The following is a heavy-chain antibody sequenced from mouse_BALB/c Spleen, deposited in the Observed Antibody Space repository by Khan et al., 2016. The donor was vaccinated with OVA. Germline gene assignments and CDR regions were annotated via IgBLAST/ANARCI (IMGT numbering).Heavy chain of an antibody. V-gene: IGHV3-2*02. CDR3: ARVYGGDFDD. CDR1: GYSITTDYA. J-gene: IGHJ2*01. CDR2: ISYSGNT. Sequence: EVQLVESGPGLVKPSQSLSLTCTVTGYSITTDYAWNWLRQFPGNKLEWMGYISYSGNTKYNPSLKSRISITRYTSKNQFFLQLKSVTTEDTARYYCARVYGGDFDDWGQGTTLTVSS. D-gene: IGHD1-1*01.